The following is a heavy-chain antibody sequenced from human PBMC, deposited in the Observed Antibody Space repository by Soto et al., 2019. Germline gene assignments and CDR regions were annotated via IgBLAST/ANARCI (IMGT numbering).Heavy chain of an antibody. D-gene: IGHD3-10*01. J-gene: IGHJ6*02. CDR3: XXXXXXGXCHNGMDV. V-gene: IGHV4-31*03. CDR1: GGSISSGGYY. Sequence: QVQLQESGPGLVKPSQTLSLTCTVSGGSISSGGYYWSWIRQHPGKGLEWIGYIYYSGSTYYNPSLKRRVTXXXXXXXXXXSXXXXXXXXXXXXXYYXXXXXXGXCHNGMDVWGQGITVTVSS. CDR2: IYYSGST.